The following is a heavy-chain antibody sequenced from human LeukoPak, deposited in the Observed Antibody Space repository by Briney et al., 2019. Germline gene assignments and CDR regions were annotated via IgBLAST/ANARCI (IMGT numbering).Heavy chain of an antibody. V-gene: IGHV4-34*01. J-gene: IGHJ3*02. CDR3: ARRGRYCSSTSCMGPRRAFDI. CDR2: INHSGST. D-gene: IGHD2-2*01. Sequence: SETLSLTCAVYGGSFSGYYWSWIRQPPGKGLEWIWEINHSGSTNYNPSLKSRVTISVDTSKNQFSLKLSSVTAADTAVYYCARRGRYCSSTSCMGPRRAFDIWGQGTMVTVSS. CDR1: GGSFSGYY.